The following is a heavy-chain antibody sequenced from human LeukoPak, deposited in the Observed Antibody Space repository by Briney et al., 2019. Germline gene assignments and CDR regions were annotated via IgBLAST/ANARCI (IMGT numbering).Heavy chain of an antibody. CDR2: IYYSGST. CDR1: GGSISSSSYY. D-gene: IGHD7-27*01. V-gene: IGHV4-39*01. J-gene: IGHJ4*02. CDR3: AISTLGTYLDYFDY. Sequence: SETLSLTCTVSGGSISSSSYYWGWIRQPPGKGLEWIGSIYYSGSTYYNPSLKSRVTISVDTSKNQFSLKLSSVTAADTAVYYCAISTLGTYLDYFDYWGQGTLVTVSS.